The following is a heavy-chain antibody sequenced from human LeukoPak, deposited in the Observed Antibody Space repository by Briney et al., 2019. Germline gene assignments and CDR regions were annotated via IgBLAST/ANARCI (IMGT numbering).Heavy chain of an antibody. Sequence: GGSLRLSCAASGFTFNTFNMNWVRQAPGKGLEWVSFISSSSTYIYYADSVKGRFTISRDDAKNSLYLQMSSLRADDTAVYYCARDRVVSGRFGEVASWGQGTLVTVSS. CDR3: ARDRVVSGRFGEVAS. CDR1: GFTFNTFN. J-gene: IGHJ5*01. V-gene: IGHV3-21*01. D-gene: IGHD3-10*01. CDR2: ISSSSTYI.